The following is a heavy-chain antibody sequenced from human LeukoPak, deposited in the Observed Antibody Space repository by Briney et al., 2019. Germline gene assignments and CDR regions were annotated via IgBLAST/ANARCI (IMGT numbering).Heavy chain of an antibody. CDR3: ARCGVGVAAAAANC. J-gene: IGHJ4*02. V-gene: IGHV3-7*01. CDR2: IKQDGSEK. Sequence: PGGSLRLSCAASGFTFSSYWMSWVRQAPGKGLEWVANIKQDGSEKYYVDSVKGRFTISRDNAKNSLYLQMNSLRAEDTAVYYCARCGVGVAAAAANCWGQGTLLTVSS. CDR1: GFTFSSYW. D-gene: IGHD6-13*01.